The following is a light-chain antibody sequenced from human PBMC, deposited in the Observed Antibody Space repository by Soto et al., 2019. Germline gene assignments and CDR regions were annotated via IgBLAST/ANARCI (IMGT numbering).Light chain of an antibody. V-gene: IGKV1-39*01. CDR3: IQDYTSPLT. Sequence: QSPASVSASTGYTVTITRRASQSISSYLNWYQQKPGKAPKLLIYAASSLQSGVPSRFSGSGSGTDFNLTISSLQPEDFATYYCIQDYTSPLTFGGGTKVDIK. CDR2: AAS. J-gene: IGKJ4*01. CDR1: QSISSY.